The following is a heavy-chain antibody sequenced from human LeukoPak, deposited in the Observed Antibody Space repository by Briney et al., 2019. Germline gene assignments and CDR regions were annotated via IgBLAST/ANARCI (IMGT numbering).Heavy chain of an antibody. J-gene: IGHJ5*02. CDR2: IYYSGST. D-gene: IGHD2-15*01. V-gene: IGHV4-59*01. Sequence: PSETLSLTCAVYGGSFSGYYWSWIRQPPGKGLEWIGYIYYSGSTNYNPSLKSRVTISVDTSKNQFSLKLSSVTAADTAVYYCARGDRGHNWFDPWGQGTLVTVSS. CDR1: GGSFSGYY. CDR3: ARGDRGHNWFDP.